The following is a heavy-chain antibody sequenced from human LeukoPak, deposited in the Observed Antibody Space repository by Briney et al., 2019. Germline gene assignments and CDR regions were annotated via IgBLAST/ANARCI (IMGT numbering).Heavy chain of an antibody. CDR2: IYYSGST. D-gene: IGHD2-2*01. CDR3: ARITAHCSSTSCPFDY. CDR1: GGSISSYY. J-gene: IGHJ4*02. V-gene: IGHV4-59*01. Sequence: PSETLSLTCTVSGGSISSYYWSWIRQPPGKGLEWIGYIYYSGSTNYNPSLKSRVTISVDTSKNQFSLKLSSVTAADTAVYYCARITAHCSSTSCPFDYWGQGTLVTVSS.